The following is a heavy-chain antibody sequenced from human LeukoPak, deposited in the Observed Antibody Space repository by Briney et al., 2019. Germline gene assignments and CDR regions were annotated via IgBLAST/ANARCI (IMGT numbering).Heavy chain of an antibody. Sequence: ASVKVSCKTFGYTFIGYYILWVRQAPGQGLEWMGWINPNGGGTNYAQKFRGRVTMTRDASISTAYMEMSGLTSDDTAVYYCARWVGYSNWFDPWGQGTLVTVS. CDR2: INPNGGGT. J-gene: IGHJ5*02. CDR1: GYTFIGYY. D-gene: IGHD2-15*01. CDR3: ARWVGYSNWFDP. V-gene: IGHV1-2*02.